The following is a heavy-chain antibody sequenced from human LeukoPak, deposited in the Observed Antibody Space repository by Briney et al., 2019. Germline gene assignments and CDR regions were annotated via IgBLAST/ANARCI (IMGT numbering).Heavy chain of an antibody. J-gene: IGHJ4*02. Sequence: GGSLRLSCAASGFTFSSYGMHWVRQAPGKGLEWVSYISSSSSTIYYADSVKGRFTISRDNAKNSLYLQMNSLRAEDTAVYYCARDQSSGWFYFDYWGQGTLVTVSS. CDR1: GFTFSSYG. CDR3: ARDQSSGWFYFDY. D-gene: IGHD6-19*01. CDR2: ISSSSSTI. V-gene: IGHV3-48*01.